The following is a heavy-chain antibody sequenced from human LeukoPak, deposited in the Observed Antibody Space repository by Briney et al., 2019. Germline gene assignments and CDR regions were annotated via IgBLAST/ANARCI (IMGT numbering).Heavy chain of an antibody. J-gene: IGHJ4*02. Sequence: ASVKVSCKASGYTFTGYYMHWVRQAPGQGLEWMGWINPNSGGTNYAQKFQGRVTMTRDTSISTAYMELSRLRSDDTAVYYCQIGAPPKYIRYSSSSTYFDYWGQGTLVTVSS. V-gene: IGHV1-2*02. CDR1: GYTFTGYY. D-gene: IGHD6-6*01. CDR2: INPNSGGT. CDR3: QIGAPPKYIRYSSSSTYFDY.